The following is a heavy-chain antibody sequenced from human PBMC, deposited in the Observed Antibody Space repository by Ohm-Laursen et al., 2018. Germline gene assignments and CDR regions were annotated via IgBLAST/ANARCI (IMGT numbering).Heavy chain of an antibody. V-gene: IGHV3-7*01. D-gene: IGHD3-10*01. CDR1: GFTFSNYW. J-gene: IGHJ6*02. CDR2: IKQDGSVK. Sequence: SLRLSCAASGFTFSNYWMSWVRQAPGKGLEWVANIKQDGSVKYYVDSVKGRFTISRDNAKNSLYLQMNSLRAEDTAVYYCVRLGLIRAVDYYGMDVWGQGTTVTVSS. CDR3: VRLGLIRAVDYYGMDV.